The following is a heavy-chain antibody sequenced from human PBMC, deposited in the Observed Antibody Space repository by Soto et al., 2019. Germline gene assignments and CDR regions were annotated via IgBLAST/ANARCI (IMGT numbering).Heavy chain of an antibody. Sequence: GGSLRLSCAASGFTFSDYGMHWVRQAPGKGLEYVAVIWYDGTNKYYADSVKGRFTISRDNSKNTLYLQMNSLRPEDTAVYYCARGPIVANLDYWGQGTLVTVSS. D-gene: IGHD5-12*01. J-gene: IGHJ4*02. CDR1: GFTFSDYG. CDR2: IWYDGTNK. V-gene: IGHV3-33*01. CDR3: ARGPIVANLDY.